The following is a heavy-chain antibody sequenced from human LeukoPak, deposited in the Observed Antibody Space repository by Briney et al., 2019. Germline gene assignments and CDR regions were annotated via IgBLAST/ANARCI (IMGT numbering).Heavy chain of an antibody. CDR1: GYSISSGYY. CDR3: ARHIQLRGWFDP. CDR2: IYHSGST. Sequence: PSETLSLTCTVSGYSISSGYYWGWIRQPPGKGLEWIGSIYHSGSTYYNPSLKSRVTISVDTSKNQFSLKLSSVTAADTAVYYCARHIQLRGWFDPWGQGTLVTVSS. J-gene: IGHJ5*02. D-gene: IGHD5-18*01. V-gene: IGHV4-38-2*02.